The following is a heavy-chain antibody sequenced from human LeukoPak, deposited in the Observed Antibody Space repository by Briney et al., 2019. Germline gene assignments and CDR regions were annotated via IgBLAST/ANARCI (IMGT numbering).Heavy chain of an antibody. CDR1: GFTFSSYG. Sequence: GGSLRLSCAASGFTFSSYGMHWVRQAPGKGREWVAFIRYDGSNKYYADSVKGRFTISRDNSKNTLYLQMNSLRAEDTAVYYCAKDRLWFGDQTQGIDYWGQGTLVTVSS. D-gene: IGHD3-10*01. J-gene: IGHJ4*02. CDR3: AKDRLWFGDQTQGIDY. CDR2: IRYDGSNK. V-gene: IGHV3-30*02.